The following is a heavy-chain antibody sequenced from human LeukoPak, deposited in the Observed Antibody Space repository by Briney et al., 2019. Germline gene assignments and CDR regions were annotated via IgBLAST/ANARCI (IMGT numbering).Heavy chain of an antibody. CDR1: GFTFSSYW. J-gene: IGHJ4*02. CDR3: ARAPYYYDPGDY. V-gene: IGHV3-7*03. D-gene: IGHD3-22*01. Sequence: GGSLRLSCAASGFTFSSYWMSSVRQAPGKGREWVANIKQDGSEKYYVDSVKGRFTISRDNAKNSLYLQMNSLRAEDTAVYYCARAPYYYDPGDYWGQGTLVTVSS. CDR2: IKQDGSEK.